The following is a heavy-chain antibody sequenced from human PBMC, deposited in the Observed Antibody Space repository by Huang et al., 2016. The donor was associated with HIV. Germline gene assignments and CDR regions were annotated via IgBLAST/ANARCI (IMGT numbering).Heavy chain of an antibody. CDR1: GDTLTESS. J-gene: IGHJ4*02. D-gene: IGHD3-10*01. CDR3: ATEGLWGEGNTLDY. CDR2: FNPEDGER. Sequence: QVQLTQSGAEVKKPGASVKVSCKISGDTLTESSMHGVGQAPGKGLEWMGSFNPEDGERVYAQRFQGRVTMTEDTTTDTAYLELSSLRSEDTAVYYCATEGLWGEGNTLDYWGQGTLVTVSS. V-gene: IGHV1-24*01.